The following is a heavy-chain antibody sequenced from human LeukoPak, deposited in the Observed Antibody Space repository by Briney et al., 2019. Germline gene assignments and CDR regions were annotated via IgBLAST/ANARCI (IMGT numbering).Heavy chain of an antibody. J-gene: IGHJ4*02. CDR1: GFTFSSYS. V-gene: IGHV3-21*01. D-gene: IGHD2-2*02. Sequence: GGSLRLSCAASGFTFSSYSMNRVRQAPGKGLEWVSSISSSSSYIYYADSVKGRFTISRDNAKNSLYLQMNSLRAEDTAVYYCARVAALYDPNDYWGQGTLVTVSS. CDR3: ARVAALYDPNDY. CDR2: ISSSSSYI.